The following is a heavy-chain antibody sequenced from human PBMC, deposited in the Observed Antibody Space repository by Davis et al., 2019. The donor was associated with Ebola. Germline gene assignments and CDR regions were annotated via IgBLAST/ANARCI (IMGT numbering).Heavy chain of an antibody. D-gene: IGHD6-13*01. CDR3: ARQRSWYNGMDV. V-gene: IGHV5-51*01. CDR1: GYTFTTYW. J-gene: IGHJ6*02. CDR2: IYPGDSDT. Sequence: GESLKISCQVSGYTFTTYWLAWVRQMPGKGLEWMGIIYPGDSDTRYSPSFQGQVTISADKSISTAYLQWSSLKASDTAMYYCARQRSWYNGMDVWGQGTTVTVSS.